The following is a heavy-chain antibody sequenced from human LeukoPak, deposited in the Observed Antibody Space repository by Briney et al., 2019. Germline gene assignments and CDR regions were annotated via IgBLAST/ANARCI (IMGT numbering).Heavy chain of an antibody. CDR3: ARGPSYTGLDS. CDR1: GFAFSSYW. D-gene: IGHD3-16*02. J-gene: IGHJ4*02. Sequence: GGSLRLSCEASGFAFSSYWMHWVRQAPGKGLVWVSHIDSDGRTTNYADSVKGRFTISRDNAKNTLYLQMSSLRAEDTALYYCARGPSYTGLDSWGQGTPVTVSS. V-gene: IGHV3-74*01. CDR2: IDSDGRTT.